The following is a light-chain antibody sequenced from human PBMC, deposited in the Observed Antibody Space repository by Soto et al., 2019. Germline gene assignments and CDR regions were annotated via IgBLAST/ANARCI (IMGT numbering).Light chain of an antibody. CDR2: KAS. Sequence: IPMTQSPSTLSASVGDRVTITCRASQSISSWLAWYQQKPGTAPKLLIYKASTLQSGVPSRFSGSGSGTEFTLTISSLQPDDSATYYCQQYNDNWTFGQGTKVEIK. J-gene: IGKJ1*01. CDR1: QSISSW. V-gene: IGKV1-5*03. CDR3: QQYNDNWT.